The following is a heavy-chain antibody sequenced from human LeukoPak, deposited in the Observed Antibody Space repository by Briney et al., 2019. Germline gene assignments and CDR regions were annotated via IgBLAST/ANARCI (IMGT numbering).Heavy chain of an antibody. V-gene: IGHV4-34*01. D-gene: IGHD3-10*01. CDR3: ARHASNYYGSGSYDYYYYYMDV. CDR1: GGSFSGYY. CDR2: INHSGST. J-gene: IGHJ6*03. Sequence: SETLSLTCAVYGGSFSGYYWSWIRQPPGKGLEWIGEINHSGSTNYNPSLKSRVTISVDTSKNQFSLKLSSVTAADTAVYYCARHASNYYGSGSYDYYYYYMDVWGKGTTVTISS.